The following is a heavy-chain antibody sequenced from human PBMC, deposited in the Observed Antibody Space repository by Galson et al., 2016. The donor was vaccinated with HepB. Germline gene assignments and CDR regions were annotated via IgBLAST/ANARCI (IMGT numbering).Heavy chain of an antibody. CDR1: GYTFINYG. CDR3: SLVGAGDFDY. CDR2: VSAYNGNT. V-gene: IGHV1-18*01. Sequence: SVKVSCKASGYTFINYGISWVRQAPGQGLEWMGWVSAYNGNTNYAQNLQGRVTMTTDTSTSTAYMELRSLRSGDTAVYYCSLVGAGDFDYWGQGTLVTVSS. J-gene: IGHJ4*02. D-gene: IGHD1-26*01.